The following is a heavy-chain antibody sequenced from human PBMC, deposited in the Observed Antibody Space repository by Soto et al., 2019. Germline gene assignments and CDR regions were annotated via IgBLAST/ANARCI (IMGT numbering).Heavy chain of an antibody. CDR1: GGSISSSSYY. CDR3: AKLGGGSSGWFITYYFDY. CDR2: IYYSGST. V-gene: IGHV4-39*01. J-gene: IGHJ4*02. D-gene: IGHD6-19*01. Sequence: PSETLSLTCTVSGGSISSSSYYWGWIRQPPGKGLEWIGSIYYSGSTYYNPSLKSRVTISVDTSKNQFSLKLSSVTAADTAVYYCAKLGGGSSGWFITYYFDYCGQGTLVTVSS.